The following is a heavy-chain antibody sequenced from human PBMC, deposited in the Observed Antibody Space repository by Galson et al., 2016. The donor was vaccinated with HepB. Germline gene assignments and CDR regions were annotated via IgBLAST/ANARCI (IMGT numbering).Heavy chain of an antibody. J-gene: IGHJ4*02. CDR1: GYSFAGYY. CDR3: ARVPLHCSSTGCYIDF. Sequence: SVKVSCKASGYSFAGYYIHWVRQAPGLGLEWMGWINPSTGGPIYAPKFEGRVTMTGDTSISTAYLEVNGLISDDTAVYYCARVPLHCSSTGCYIDFWGQGSLVTVSS. V-gene: IGHV1-2*02. D-gene: IGHD2-2*02. CDR2: INPSTGGP.